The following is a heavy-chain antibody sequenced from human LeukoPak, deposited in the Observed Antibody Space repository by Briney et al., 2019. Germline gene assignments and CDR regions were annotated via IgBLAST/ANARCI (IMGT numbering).Heavy chain of an antibody. Sequence: GASLRLSCAASGFTFSSYAMHWVRQAPGKGLEWVAVISYDGSNKYYADSVKGRFTISRDNSKNTLYLQMNSLRAEDTAVYYCASLYSNYVGYWGQGTLVTVSS. CDR1: GFTFSSYA. D-gene: IGHD4-11*01. J-gene: IGHJ4*02. V-gene: IGHV3-30*01. CDR3: ASLYSNYVGY. CDR2: ISYDGSNK.